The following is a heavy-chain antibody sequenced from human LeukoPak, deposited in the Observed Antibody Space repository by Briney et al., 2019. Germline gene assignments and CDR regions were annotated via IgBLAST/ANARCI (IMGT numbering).Heavy chain of an antibody. D-gene: IGHD6-13*01. Sequence: GGSLRLSCAASGFTFSSYGMHWVRQAPGKGLEWVAVIWYDGSNKYYADSVKGRFTISRDNSKNTLYLQMNSLRAEDTAVYYCAKVPVSSSWLSHWGQGTLVTVSS. CDR3: AKVPVSSSWLSH. V-gene: IGHV3-33*06. CDR1: GFTFSSYG. J-gene: IGHJ4*02. CDR2: IWYDGSNK.